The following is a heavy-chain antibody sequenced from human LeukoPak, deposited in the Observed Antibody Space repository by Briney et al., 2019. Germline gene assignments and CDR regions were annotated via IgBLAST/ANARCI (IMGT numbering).Heavy chain of an antibody. J-gene: IGHJ2*01. V-gene: IGHV4-39*07. D-gene: IGHD5-12*01. CDR1: GGSIRSSSYY. Sequence: SETLSLTCTVSGGSIRSSSYYWGWIRQPPGKGLEWIGSIYYSGSTYYNPSLKSRVTISVDTSKNQFSLRLTSVTAADTAVYYCARVYSGYDSGWYFDLRGRGTLVTVSS. CDR3: ARVYSGYDSGWYFDL. CDR2: IYYSGST.